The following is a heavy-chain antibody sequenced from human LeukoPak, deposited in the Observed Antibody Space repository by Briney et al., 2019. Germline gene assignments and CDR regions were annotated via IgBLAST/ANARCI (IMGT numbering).Heavy chain of an antibody. CDR2: VHISGST. CDR3: AREAVAGWFDP. D-gene: IGHD6-19*01. Sequence: TLSLTCTVSGGSISSRSYCWSWIRPPAGKGLEWIGHVHISGSTNYNSSLKSRVTISVDTSKNQFSLKLSSVTAADTAVYYCAREAVAGWFDPWGQGTLVTVSS. CDR1: GGSISSRSYC. V-gene: IGHV4-61*09. J-gene: IGHJ5*02.